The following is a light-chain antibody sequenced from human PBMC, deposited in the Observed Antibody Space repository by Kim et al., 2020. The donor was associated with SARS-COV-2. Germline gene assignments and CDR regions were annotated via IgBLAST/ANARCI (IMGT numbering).Light chain of an antibody. V-gene: IGLV1-47*01. J-gene: IGLJ3*02. CDR3: STWDDSLSGPV. CDR2: WNN. Sequence: GQRVIISCSGSSSNIGRNYVYWYQHFPGMAPKLLMYWNNKRPSGVPARFSGSKSDTSASLAISGLRPEDEADYFCSTWDDSLSGPVFGGGTTLTVL. CDR1: SSNIGRNY.